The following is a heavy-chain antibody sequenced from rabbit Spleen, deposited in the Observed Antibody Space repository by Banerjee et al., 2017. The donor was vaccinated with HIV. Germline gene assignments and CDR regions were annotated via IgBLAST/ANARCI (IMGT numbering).Heavy chain of an antibody. CDR2: INAGNSGST. CDR3: ARDGYSGCWGIILSCFNL. Sequence: QSLEESGGDLVKPGASLTLTCTASGFSFSSSYYMCWGRQAPGKGLERFASINAGNSGSTSYARWGKGRFFISNTSSSTVALQMTSRTAADAAAYYCARDGYSGCWGIILSCFNLWGPGTLVTVS. J-gene: IGHJ4*01. V-gene: IGHV1S40*01. D-gene: IGHD4-1*01. CDR1: GFSFSSSYY.